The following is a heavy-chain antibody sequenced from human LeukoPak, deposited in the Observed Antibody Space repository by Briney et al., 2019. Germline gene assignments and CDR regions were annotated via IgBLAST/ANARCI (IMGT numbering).Heavy chain of an antibody. J-gene: IGHJ4*02. CDR1: GFTFSSYT. V-gene: IGHV3-21*04. CDR2: ISSSSSYI. CDR3: AKGYYGSGSYGWFDY. D-gene: IGHD3-10*01. Sequence: GGSLRLSCAASGFTFSSYTMNWVRQAPGKGLEWVSSISSSSSYIYYADSVKGRFTISRDNAKNSLHLQMNSLRAEDTAVYYCAKGYYGSGSYGWFDYWGQGTLVTVSS.